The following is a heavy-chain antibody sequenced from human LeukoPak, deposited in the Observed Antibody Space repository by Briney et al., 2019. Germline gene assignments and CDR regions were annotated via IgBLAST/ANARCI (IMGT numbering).Heavy chain of an antibody. CDR1: GGSIRNYF. J-gene: IGHJ6*02. CDR3: ARDPSSSWYDYYYYYGMDV. V-gene: IGHV4-59*12. D-gene: IGHD6-13*01. CDR2: IYYSGSTNY. Sequence: SETLSLTCTVSGGSIRNYFWSRIRRPPGKGLEWLGYIYYSGSTNYNYNPSLKSRVSISVDTSKSQFSLKLSSVTAADTAVYYCARDPSSSWYDYYYYYGMDVWGQGTTVTVSS.